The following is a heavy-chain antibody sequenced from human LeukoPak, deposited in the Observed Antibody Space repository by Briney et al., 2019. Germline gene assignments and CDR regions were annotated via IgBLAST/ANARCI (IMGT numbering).Heavy chain of an antibody. V-gene: IGHV3-33*01. J-gene: IGHJ4*02. Sequence: GRSLRLSCVASGFTFSIYGMHWVRQAPGKGLEWVAIIWHDGSNKYYADSVEGRFTVSRDNSKNTLYLQMNSLRAEDMAVYYCARDRVGRQQLLSPSDYWGQGTLVTVSS. D-gene: IGHD6-13*01. CDR1: GFTFSIYG. CDR3: ARDRVGRQQLLSPSDY. CDR2: IWHDGSNK.